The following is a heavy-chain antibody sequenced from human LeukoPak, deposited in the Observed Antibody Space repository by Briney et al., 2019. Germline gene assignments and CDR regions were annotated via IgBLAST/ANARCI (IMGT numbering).Heavy chain of an antibody. Sequence: SPSETLSLTCTVSGYSISSGYYWGWIRQPPGKGLEWIGSIYHSGSTYYNPSLKSRVTISVDTSKNQFSLKLSSVTAADTAVYYCARGRSSMVRGYYYYYMDVWGKGTTVTISS. J-gene: IGHJ6*03. D-gene: IGHD3-10*01. CDR2: IYHSGST. CDR3: ARGRSSMVRGYYYYYMDV. V-gene: IGHV4-38-2*02. CDR1: GYSISSGYY.